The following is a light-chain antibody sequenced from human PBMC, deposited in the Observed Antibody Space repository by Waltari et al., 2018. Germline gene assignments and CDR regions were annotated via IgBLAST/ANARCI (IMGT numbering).Light chain of an antibody. J-gene: IGKJ1*01. CDR3: QNHERLPAT. CDR2: GAP. V-gene: IGKV3-20*01. Sequence: VLTQSPGTLSLSPGERATLFCRASQSISRYLVWYQQRPGQAPRLLIYGAPIRAAGIPDRFSGSGSGTDFTLSISRLEPEDFAVYYCQNHERLPATFGQGTRVEIK. CDR1: QSISRY.